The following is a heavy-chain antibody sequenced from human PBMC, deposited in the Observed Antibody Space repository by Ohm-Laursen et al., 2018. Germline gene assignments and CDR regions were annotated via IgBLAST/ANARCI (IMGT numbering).Heavy chain of an antibody. J-gene: IGHJ4*02. CDR2: ISSSSSTI. CDR1: GFTFSSYS. CDR3: ARDRYYDFWSGYPLGDY. D-gene: IGHD3-3*01. Sequence: SLRLSCTASGFTFSSYSMNWVRQAPGKGLEWVSYISSSSSTIYYADSVKGRFTISRDNAKNSLYLQMNSLRAEDTAVYYCARDRYYDFWSGYPLGDYWGQGTLVTVSS. V-gene: IGHV3-48*01.